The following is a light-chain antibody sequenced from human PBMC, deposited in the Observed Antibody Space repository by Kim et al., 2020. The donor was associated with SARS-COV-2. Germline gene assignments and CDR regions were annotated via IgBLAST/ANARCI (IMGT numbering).Light chain of an antibody. J-gene: IGLJ3*02. CDR1: NIGSKS. Sequence: APGKTARITCGGNNIGSKSVHWYQQKPGQAPVLVIYYDSDRPSGIPERFSGSNSGNTATLTISRVEAGDDADYYCQVWDSSSDHPVFGGGTKLTVL. V-gene: IGLV3-21*04. CDR3: QVWDSSSDHPV. CDR2: YDS.